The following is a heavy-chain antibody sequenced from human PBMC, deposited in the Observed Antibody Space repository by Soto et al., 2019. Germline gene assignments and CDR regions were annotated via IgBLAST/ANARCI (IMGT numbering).Heavy chain of an antibody. V-gene: IGHV4-61*01. CDR3: AKVGWGGDS. J-gene: IGHJ4*02. Sequence: SVTCRVGEDCISRGSYHQCWIRQPPGKGLEWIGFKPYTGSPDYNPSLKSRVVISIDRSKNQFSLKLSSVTATDTAVYFCAKVGWGGDSWGQGTLVTVS. D-gene: IGHD7-27*01. CDR1: EDCISRGSYH. CDR2: KPYTGSP.